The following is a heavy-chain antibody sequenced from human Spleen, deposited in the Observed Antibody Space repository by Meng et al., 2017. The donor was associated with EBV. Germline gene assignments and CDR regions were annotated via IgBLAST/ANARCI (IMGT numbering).Heavy chain of an antibody. Sequence: QRQLQQWGAGLLKPAESLSLTCAVYGGSFSVYYWSWIRQPPGKGLEWIGEINHSGSTTYNPSLKSRVAISVDKSSNKFSLNLTSVTAADTAVYYCVSTAGQSTTWRYFDLWGRGTLVTVSS. CDR2: INHSGST. D-gene: IGHD1-1*01. CDR1: GGSFSVYY. V-gene: IGHV4-34*01. J-gene: IGHJ4*02. CDR3: VSTAGQSTTWRYFDL.